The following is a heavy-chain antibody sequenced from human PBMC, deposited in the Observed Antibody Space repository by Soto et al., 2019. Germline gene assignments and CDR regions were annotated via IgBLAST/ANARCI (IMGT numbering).Heavy chain of an antibody. V-gene: IGHV3-23*01. CDR3: AKDRGFGDTDFDAFDI. CDR2: ISGSGGST. Sequence: GGSLRLSCAASGFTFSSYAMSWVRQAPGKGLEWVSAISGSGGSTYYADSVKGRFTISRDNSKNTLYLQMNSMRAEDTAVYYCAKDRGFGDTDFDAFDIWGQGTMVTVSS. D-gene: IGHD3-10*01. CDR1: GFTFSSYA. J-gene: IGHJ3*02.